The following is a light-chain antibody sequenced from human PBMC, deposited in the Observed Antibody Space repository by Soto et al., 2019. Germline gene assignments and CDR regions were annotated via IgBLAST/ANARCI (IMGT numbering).Light chain of an antibody. J-gene: IGKJ5*01. CDR3: MQSTQLPPT. CDR2: EVS. V-gene: IGKV2D-29*02. CDR1: QSLLHITGETF. Sequence: DVVMTQTPLSLSVAPGQPASISCKSSQSLLHITGETFLFWYLQKPGQSPQLLIYEVSTRVSGGPDRFSGSGSGTDFTLEISRVETDDVGIYYCMQSTQLPPTFGQGTRLEIK.